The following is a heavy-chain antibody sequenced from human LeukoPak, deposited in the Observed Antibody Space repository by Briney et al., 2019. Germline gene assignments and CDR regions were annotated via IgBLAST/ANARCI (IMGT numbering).Heavy chain of an antibody. CDR1: GYTFTSYY. CDR2: INPSGGST. J-gene: IGHJ4*02. V-gene: IGHV1-46*01. Sequence: ASVTVSCTASGYTFTSYYMHWVRQAPGQGLEWMGIINPSGGSTSYAQKFQGRVTMTGDTSTSTVYMELSSLRSEDTAVYYCARQLGYYYGSGSYYIVGYWGQGTLVTVSS. CDR3: ARQLGYYYGSGSYYIVGY. D-gene: IGHD3-10*01.